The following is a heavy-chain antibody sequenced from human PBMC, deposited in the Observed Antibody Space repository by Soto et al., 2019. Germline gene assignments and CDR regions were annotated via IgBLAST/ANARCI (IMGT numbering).Heavy chain of an antibody. V-gene: IGHV3-48*03. CDR2: ISSSGSTI. J-gene: IGHJ6*02. D-gene: IGHD1-20*01. CDR3: ARDRSYTETYYYYGMDV. Sequence: GGSLRLSCAASGFTFSSYEMNWVRQAPGKGLEWVSYISSSGSTIYYADSVKGRFTISRDNAKNSLYLQMNSLRAEDTAVYYCARDRSYTETYYYYGMDVWGQGTTVTVSS. CDR1: GFTFSSYE.